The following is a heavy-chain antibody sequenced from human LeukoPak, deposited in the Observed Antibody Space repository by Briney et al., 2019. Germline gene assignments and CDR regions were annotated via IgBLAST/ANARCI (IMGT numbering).Heavy chain of an antibody. V-gene: IGHV4-39*01. Sequence: PSETLSLTCTVSGGSISSSSYYWGWIRQPPGKGLEWIGSIYYSGSTYYNPPLKSRVTISVDTSKNQFSLKLSSVTAADTAVYYCARHRDDFDPWGQGTLVTVSS. J-gene: IGHJ5*02. CDR3: ARHRDDFDP. CDR2: IYYSGST. CDR1: GGSISSSSYY. D-gene: IGHD3-3*01.